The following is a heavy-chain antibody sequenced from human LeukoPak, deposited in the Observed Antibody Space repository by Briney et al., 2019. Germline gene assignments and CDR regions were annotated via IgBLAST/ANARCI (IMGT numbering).Heavy chain of an antibody. CDR2: IYYSGST. J-gene: IGHJ4*02. CDR3: ARGSVYGALYYFDY. Sequence: PSETLSLTCTVSGASISSSSYYWGWIRQPPVKGLEWIGSIYYSGSTYYNPSLKSPVTISEDTSKHKFSLKLSSVTAADTAVYYCARGSVYGALYYFDYWGQGTLVTVSS. V-gene: IGHV4-39*01. D-gene: IGHD4/OR15-4a*01. CDR1: GASISSSSYY.